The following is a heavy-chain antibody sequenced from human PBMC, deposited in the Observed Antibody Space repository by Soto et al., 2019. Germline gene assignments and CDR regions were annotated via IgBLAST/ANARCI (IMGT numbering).Heavy chain of an antibody. Sequence: QVQLQESGPGLVKPSQTLSLTCTVSGGSISSGGYYWSWIRQHPGKGLEWIGYIYYSGSTYYNPSLTRRVPSSVDTSKHQFALKLRCVTAAGMAGYYCAGRPGPYRRVGDYWGQGSLVTVSS. V-gene: IGHV4-31*03. CDR2: IYYSGST. CDR1: GGSISSGGYY. D-gene: IGHD4-4*01. CDR3: AGRPGPYRRVGDY. J-gene: IGHJ4*02.